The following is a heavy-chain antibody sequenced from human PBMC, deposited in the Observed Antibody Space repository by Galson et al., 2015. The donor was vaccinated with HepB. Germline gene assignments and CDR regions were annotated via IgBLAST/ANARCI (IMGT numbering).Heavy chain of an antibody. CDR2: ISAYNGNT. D-gene: IGHD4-11*01. CDR1: GYTFTSYG. CDR3: ARAPYSNYVVTLDY. V-gene: IGHV1-18*04. J-gene: IGHJ4*02. Sequence: QSGAEVKKPGASVKVSCTASGYTFTSYGISWVRQAPGQGLEWMGWISAYNGNTNYAQKLQGRVTMTTDTSTSTAYMELRSLRSDNTAVYYCARAPYSNYVVTLDYWGQGTLVTVSS.